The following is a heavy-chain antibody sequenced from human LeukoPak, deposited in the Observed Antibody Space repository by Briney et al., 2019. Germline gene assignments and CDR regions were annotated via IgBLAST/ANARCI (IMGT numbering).Heavy chain of an antibody. D-gene: IGHD3-10*01. CDR2: ISSNGGST. CDR1: GFTFSSYA. J-gene: IGHJ3*02. CDR3: ARSGFGGSPVCDAFDI. V-gene: IGHV3-64*01. Sequence: GGSLRLSCAASGFTFSSYAMHWVRQAPGKGLEYVSAISSNGGSTYYANSVKGRFTISRDNSKNTLYLQMGSLRAEDMAVYYCARSGFGGSPVCDAFDIWGQGTMVTVSS.